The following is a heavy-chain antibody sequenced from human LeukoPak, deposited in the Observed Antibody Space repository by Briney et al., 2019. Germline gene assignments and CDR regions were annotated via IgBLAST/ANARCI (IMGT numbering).Heavy chain of an antibody. CDR1: GYTFTGYY. Sequence: ASVKVSCKASGYTFTGYYMHWVRQAPGQGLEWMGWINPNSGGTNYAQKFQGRVTMTRDASISTAYMELSRLRSDDTAVYYCARSYCSGGSCYYLNWFDPWGQGTLVTVSS. CDR2: INPNSGGT. J-gene: IGHJ5*02. CDR3: ARSYCSGGSCYYLNWFDP. D-gene: IGHD2-15*01. V-gene: IGHV1-2*02.